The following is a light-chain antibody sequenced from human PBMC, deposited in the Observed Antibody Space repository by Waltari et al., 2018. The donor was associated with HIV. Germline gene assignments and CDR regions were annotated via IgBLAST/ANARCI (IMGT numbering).Light chain of an antibody. CDR2: QDS. Sequence: SYELTQPPSVSVSPGQTASITCSGDKLGAKYACWYQQKPGQSPVLVIYQDSKRPSGFPERFSGSNSGNTATLTISGTQAMDEADYYCQAWDSSTDVVFGGGTKLTVL. CDR1: KLGAKY. J-gene: IGLJ2*01. V-gene: IGLV3-1*01. CDR3: QAWDSSTDVV.